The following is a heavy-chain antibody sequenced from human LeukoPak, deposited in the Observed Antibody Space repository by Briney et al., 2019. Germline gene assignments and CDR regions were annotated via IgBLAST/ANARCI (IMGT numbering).Heavy chain of an antibody. CDR3: WTGQGIVVVPAAPQFDELGSYYYYYMDV. V-gene: IGHV3-30*02. D-gene: IGHD2-2*01. CDR2: IRYDGSNK. J-gene: IGHJ6*03. CDR1: GFTFSSYG. Sequence: GGSLRLSCAASGFTFSSYGMHWVRQAPGKGLEWVAFIRYDGSNKYYADSVKGRFTISRDNSKNTLYLQMNSLRAEDTAVYYGWTGQGIVVVPAAPQFDELGSYYYYYMDVWGKGTTVTVSS.